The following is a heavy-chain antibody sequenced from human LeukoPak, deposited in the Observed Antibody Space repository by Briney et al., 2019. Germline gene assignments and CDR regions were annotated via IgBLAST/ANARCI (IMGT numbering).Heavy chain of an antibody. Sequence: GGSLRLSCVASGFTFSSYSMNWVRQAPGKGLEWVSYISSSSSTIYYADSVKGRFTISRDNAKNSLYLQMNSLRDEDTAVYYCARDRLDGYYPLLYYYGMDVWGQGTTVTVSS. J-gene: IGHJ6*02. D-gene: IGHD3-22*01. CDR2: ISSSSSTI. CDR1: GFTFSSYS. V-gene: IGHV3-48*02. CDR3: ARDRLDGYYPLLYYYGMDV.